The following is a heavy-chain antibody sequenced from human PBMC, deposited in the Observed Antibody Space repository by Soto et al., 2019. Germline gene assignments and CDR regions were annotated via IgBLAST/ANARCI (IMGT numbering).Heavy chain of an antibody. D-gene: IGHD2-2*01. J-gene: IGHJ4*02. V-gene: IGHV3-33*01. CDR2: IWYNGSKK. CDR3: ARGDCSGTNCYAFDY. Sequence: QVQLVESGGGVVQPGRSLRLSCAASGITFSGYGMHWVRQAPGKGLEWVAVIWYNGSKKYYADSVKGRFTISRENSKNTLYLEMNSLRVEDTAVYYCARGDCSGTNCYAFDYWGQGTLVTVSS. CDR1: GITFSGYG.